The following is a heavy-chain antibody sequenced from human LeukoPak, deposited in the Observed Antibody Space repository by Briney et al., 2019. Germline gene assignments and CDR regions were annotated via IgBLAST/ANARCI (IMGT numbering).Heavy chain of an antibody. CDR1: GGSFSGYY. CDR2: INHSGST. CDR3: AGGYVWGSYRPLDY. D-gene: IGHD3-16*02. J-gene: IGHJ4*02. V-gene: IGHV4-34*01. Sequence: SETLSLTCAVYGGSFSGYYWSWIRQPPGKGLERIGEINHSGSTNYNPSLKSRVTISVDTSKNQFSLKLSSVTAADTAVYYCAGGYVWGSYRPLDYWGQGTLVTVSS.